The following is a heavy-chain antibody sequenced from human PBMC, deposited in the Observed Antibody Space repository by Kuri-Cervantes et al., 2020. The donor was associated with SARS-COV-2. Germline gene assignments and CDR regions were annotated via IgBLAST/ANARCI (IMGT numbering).Heavy chain of an antibody. D-gene: IGHD6-13*01. Sequence: LALTCAASGFTFSSYWMSWVRQAPGKGLEWVANIKQDGSEKYYVDSVKGRFTISRDNAKNSLYLQMNSLRAEDTAVYYCAKDRLSSWYHQYGMDVWGQGTTVTVSS. J-gene: IGHJ6*02. CDR3: AKDRLSSWYHQYGMDV. CDR2: IKQDGSEK. V-gene: IGHV3-7*03. CDR1: GFTFSSYW.